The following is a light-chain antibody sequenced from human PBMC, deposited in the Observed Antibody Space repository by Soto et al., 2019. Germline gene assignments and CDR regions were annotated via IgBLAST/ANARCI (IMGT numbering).Light chain of an antibody. CDR3: QQSYPSPYS. J-gene: IGKJ2*03. CDR2: AAS. CDR1: QSISSY. Sequence: DIQMTQSPSSLSASVGDRFTITCRASQSISSYLNWYQQKPGKAPKLLIYAASSLQRGVPSRFSGSGSGTDFTLTISSLQPEDFATYFCQQSYPSPYSFGQGTKVDIK. V-gene: IGKV1-39*01.